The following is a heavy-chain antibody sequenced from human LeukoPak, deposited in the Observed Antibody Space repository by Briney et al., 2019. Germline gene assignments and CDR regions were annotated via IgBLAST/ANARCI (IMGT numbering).Heavy chain of an antibody. Sequence: GGSLRLSCAASGFTFDDYGMSWVRQAPGKGLEWVSGINWNGGSTGYADSVKGRFTISRDNAKNSLYLQMNSLRAEDTALYHCARSDYGGNPGAFDIWGQGTMVTVSS. CDR3: ARSDYGGNPGAFDI. CDR2: INWNGGST. J-gene: IGHJ3*02. CDR1: GFTFDDYG. D-gene: IGHD4-23*01. V-gene: IGHV3-20*01.